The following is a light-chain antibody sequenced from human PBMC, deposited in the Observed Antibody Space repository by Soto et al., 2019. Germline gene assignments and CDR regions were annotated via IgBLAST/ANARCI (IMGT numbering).Light chain of an antibody. Sequence: QAASVSGSPGQSITISCTGTSSDVGSYNLVSWYQQHPGKAPKLMIYEGSKRPSGVSNRFSGSKSGNTASLTISGLQAEDEADYYCSSYARNRDVVFGGGTQLTVL. J-gene: IGLJ2*01. V-gene: IGLV2-23*01. CDR3: SSYARNRDVV. CDR2: EGS. CDR1: SSDVGSYNL.